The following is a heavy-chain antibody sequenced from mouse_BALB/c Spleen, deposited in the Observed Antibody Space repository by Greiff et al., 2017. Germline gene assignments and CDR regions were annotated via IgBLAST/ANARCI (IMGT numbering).Heavy chain of an antibody. J-gene: IGHJ4*01. CDR2: IYPSDSYT. CDR1: GYTFTSYW. CDR3: TRDGRDDAMDY. V-gene: IGHV1-69*02. D-gene: IGHD3-3*01. Sequence: QVQLQQPGAELVRPGASVKLSCKASGYTFTSYWINWVKQRPGQGLEWIGNIYPSDSYTNYNQKFKDKATLTVDKSSSTAYMQLSSPTSEDSAVYYCTRDGRDDAMDYWGQGTSVTVSA.